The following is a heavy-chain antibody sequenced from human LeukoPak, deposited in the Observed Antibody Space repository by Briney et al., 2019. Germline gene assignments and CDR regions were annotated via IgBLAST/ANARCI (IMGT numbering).Heavy chain of an antibody. V-gene: IGHV4-38-2*02. J-gene: IGHJ4*02. CDR3: ARDGVL. CDR2: IYHSGST. CDR1: GYSISSGYY. D-gene: IGHD3-10*01. Sequence: SETLSLTCTVSGYSISSGYYWGWIRQPPGKGLEWIGSIYHSGSTYYNPSLKSRVTISVDTSKNQFSLKLSSVTAADTAVYYCARDGVLWGQGTLVTVSS.